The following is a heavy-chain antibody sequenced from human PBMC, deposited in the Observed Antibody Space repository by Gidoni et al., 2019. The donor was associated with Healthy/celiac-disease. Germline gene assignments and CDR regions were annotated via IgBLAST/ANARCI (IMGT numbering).Heavy chain of an antibody. J-gene: IGHJ5*02. CDR2: LSSSSIYI. V-gene: IGHV3-21*01. CDR3: SRKAGTTRNWFDP. Sequence: EVQRVESGGGLIKPGGALRLSCAASGFTVSSYSMSWVRQAPGKGLEGLYSLSSSSIYIDYADSWKGRFTIASNNAPNSLYPQMTSLRADVTALYYCSRKAGTTRNWFDPWGQGTLVTVSS. D-gene: IGHD6-13*01. CDR1: GFTVSSYS.